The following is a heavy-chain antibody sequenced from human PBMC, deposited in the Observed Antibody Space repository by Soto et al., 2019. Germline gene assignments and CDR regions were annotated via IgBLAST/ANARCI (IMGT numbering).Heavy chain of an antibody. CDR2: IYYSGST. Sequence: SETLSLTCTVSGGSISSSSYYWGWIRQPPGKGLEWIGSIYYSGSTYYNPSLKSRVTISVDTSKNQFSLKLSSVTAADTAVYYCAGQRAPYGDGHGAVNDAFDIWGQGTMVTVSS. D-gene: IGHD5-18*01. J-gene: IGHJ3*02. V-gene: IGHV4-39*01. CDR3: AGQRAPYGDGHGAVNDAFDI. CDR1: GGSISSSSYY.